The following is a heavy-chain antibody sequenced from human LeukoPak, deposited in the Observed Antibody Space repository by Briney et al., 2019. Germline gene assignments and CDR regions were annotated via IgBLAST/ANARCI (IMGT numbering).Heavy chain of an antibody. Sequence: ASVKLSCKASGYTFSSYYMHWVRQARGQGLEWMGIINPSGGSTSYAQKFQGRVTMTRDTSTSTVYMELSSLRSEDTAVYYCARYSSGYYFAAFDIWGQGTMVTVSS. CDR3: ARYSSGYYFAAFDI. J-gene: IGHJ3*02. V-gene: IGHV1-46*01. D-gene: IGHD3-22*01. CDR1: GYTFSSYY. CDR2: INPSGGST.